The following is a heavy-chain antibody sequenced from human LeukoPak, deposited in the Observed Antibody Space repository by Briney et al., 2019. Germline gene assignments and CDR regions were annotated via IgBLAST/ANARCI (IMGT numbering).Heavy chain of an antibody. Sequence: GGSLRLSCAASGFTFSDSYMTWIRQAPGKGLEWVSYISRSGSYTTYADSVEGRFTISRDNAKNSLYLQMNSLRAEDTAVYYCARGRISDWTHDYRGQGTLVTVSS. V-gene: IGHV3-11*06. CDR1: GFTFSDSY. CDR3: ARGRISDWTHDY. J-gene: IGHJ4*02. D-gene: IGHD6-19*01. CDR2: ISRSGSYT.